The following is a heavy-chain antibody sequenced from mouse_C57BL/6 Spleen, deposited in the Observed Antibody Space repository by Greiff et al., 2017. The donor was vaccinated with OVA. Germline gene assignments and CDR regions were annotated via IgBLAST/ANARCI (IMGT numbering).Heavy chain of an antibody. J-gene: IGHJ4*01. CDR1: GYAFSSSW. Sequence: QVQLQQSGPELVKPGASVKISCKASGYAFSSSWMNWVKQRPGKGLEWIGRIYPGDGDTNYNGKFKGKATLTADKSSSTAYMQLSSLTSEDSAVYFCARDYGSIFAMDDWGQGTSVTVSS. D-gene: IGHD1-1*01. V-gene: IGHV1-82*01. CDR3: ARDYGSIFAMDD. CDR2: IYPGDGDT.